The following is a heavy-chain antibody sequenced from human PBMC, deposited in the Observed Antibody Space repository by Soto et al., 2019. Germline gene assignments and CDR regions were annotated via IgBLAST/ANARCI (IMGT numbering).Heavy chain of an antibody. Sequence: PGGSLRLSCAASGFTFSSYAMSWVRQAPGKGLEWVSAISGSGGSTYYADSVKGRFTISRDNSKNTLYLQMNSLRAEDTAVYYCAKGGLLETYYDFWSGPTTIDYWGQGTLVTVSS. V-gene: IGHV3-23*01. CDR2: ISGSGGST. CDR3: AKGGLLETYYDFWSGPTTIDY. J-gene: IGHJ4*02. CDR1: GFTFSSYA. D-gene: IGHD3-3*01.